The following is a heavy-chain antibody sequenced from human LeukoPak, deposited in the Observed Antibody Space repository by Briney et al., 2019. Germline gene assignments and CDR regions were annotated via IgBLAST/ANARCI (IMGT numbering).Heavy chain of an antibody. D-gene: IGHD2-2*01. Sequence: SETLSLTCTVSGGSISSYYWSWIRQPPGKGLEWIGYIYYSGSTNYNPSLKSRVTISVDTSKNQFSLKQSSVTAADTAVYYCARGYPSPDYWGQGTLVTVSS. CDR2: IYYSGST. J-gene: IGHJ4*02. CDR3: ARGYPSPDY. CDR1: GGSISSYY. V-gene: IGHV4-59*12.